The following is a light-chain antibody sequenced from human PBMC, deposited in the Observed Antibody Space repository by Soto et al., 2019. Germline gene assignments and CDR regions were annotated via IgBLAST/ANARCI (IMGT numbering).Light chain of an antibody. J-gene: IGKJ5*01. CDR3: QQYNKSPLT. Sequence: ILVRDLPATLSDSPGXXGTLSXRASQSVSSNLAWYQEKPGQAPRLLIYGASTRATGIPARFSGSGSGTEFTLTISSLQSQDFAVYYCQQYNKSPLTFGQGTRMDI. CDR1: QSVSSN. CDR2: GAS. V-gene: IGKV3-15*01.